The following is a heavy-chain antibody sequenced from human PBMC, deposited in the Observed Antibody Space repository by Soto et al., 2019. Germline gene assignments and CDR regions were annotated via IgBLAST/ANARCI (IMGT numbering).Heavy chain of an antibody. V-gene: IGHV4-34*01. D-gene: IGHD3-3*01. CDR2: INHSGST. CDR1: GGSFSGYY. J-gene: IGHJ5*02. Sequence: SETLSLTCAVYGGSFSGYYWSWIRQPPGKGLEWIGEINHSGSTNYNPSLKSRVTISVDTSKNQFSLKLSSVTAADTAVYYCARRRRFLEWLLGGSWFDPWGQGTLVTVS. CDR3: ARRRRFLEWLLGGSWFDP.